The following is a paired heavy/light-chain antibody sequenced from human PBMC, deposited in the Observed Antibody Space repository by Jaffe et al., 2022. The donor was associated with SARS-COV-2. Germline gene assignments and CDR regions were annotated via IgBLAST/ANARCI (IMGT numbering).Light chain of an antibody. CDR3: QQYYSYPIT. V-gene: IGKV1-8*01. J-gene: IGKJ5*01. CDR1: QGISSY. Sequence: AIRMTQSPSSFSASTGDRVTITCRASQGISSYLAWYQQKPGKAPKLLIYAASTLQSGVPSRFSGSGSGTDFTLTISCLQSEDFATYYCQQYYSYPITFGQGTRLEIK. CDR2: AAS.
Heavy chain of an antibody. V-gene: IGHV3-48*01. CDR2: ISSSSSTI. CDR1: GFTFSSYS. Sequence: EVQLVESGGGLVQPGGSLRLSCAASGFTFSSYSMNWVRQAPGKGLEWVSYISSSSSTIYYADSVKGRFTISRDNAKNSLYLQMNSLRAEDTAVYYCARVGFRTGDYYDSSGPDAFDIWGQGTMVTVSS. D-gene: IGHD3-22*01. J-gene: IGHJ3*02. CDR3: ARVGFRTGDYYDSSGPDAFDI.